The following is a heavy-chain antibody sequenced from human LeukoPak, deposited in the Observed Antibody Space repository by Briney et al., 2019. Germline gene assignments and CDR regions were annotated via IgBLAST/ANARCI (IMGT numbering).Heavy chain of an antibody. V-gene: IGHV1-2*02. CDR3: ARGGHYYDSSGALSDAFDI. D-gene: IGHD3-22*01. J-gene: IGHJ3*02. CDR2: IKTNSGGT. CDR1: GYTFTGYY. Sequence: ASVKVSCKASGYTFTGYYMHWVRQAPAQGLEWMGWIKTNSGGTNYAQKFQGRVTMTRDTSISTAYMELSRLRSDDTAVYYCARGGHYYDSSGALSDAFDIWGQGTMVTVSS.